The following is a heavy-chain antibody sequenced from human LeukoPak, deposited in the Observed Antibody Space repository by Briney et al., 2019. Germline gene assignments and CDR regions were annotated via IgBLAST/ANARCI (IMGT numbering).Heavy chain of an antibody. CDR3: ARQAAGNYFGSGGYYP. D-gene: IGHD3-10*01. Sequence: SETLSLTCAVYGGSFSGYYWSWIGQPPGKGLEWIGEINHSGSTNYNPSLKSRVTISVDTSKNQFSLKLNSVTAADTAVYYCARQAAGNYFGSGGYYPWGQGTLVAVSS. J-gene: IGHJ5*02. CDR1: GGSFSGYY. CDR2: INHSGST. V-gene: IGHV4-34*01.